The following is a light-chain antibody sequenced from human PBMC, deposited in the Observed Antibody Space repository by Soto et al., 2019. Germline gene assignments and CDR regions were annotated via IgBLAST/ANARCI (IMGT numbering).Light chain of an antibody. J-gene: IGKJ4*01. Sequence: EIVLTQSPATLSLSPGERATLSCRASQSVSSYLAWYQQKPGQAPRLLIYDASNRATGIPARFSGSGSGTDITLTISSLEPEDFAVYYCQQRLLTCGGGTKVDIK. V-gene: IGKV3-11*01. CDR3: QQRLLT. CDR1: QSVSSY. CDR2: DAS.